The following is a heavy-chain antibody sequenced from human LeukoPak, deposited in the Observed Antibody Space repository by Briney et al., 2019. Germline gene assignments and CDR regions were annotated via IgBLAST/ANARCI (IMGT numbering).Heavy chain of an antibody. J-gene: IGHJ1*01. D-gene: IGHD3-3*01. CDR1: GGSISSSSSY. Sequence: SDTLSLPCTVSGGSISSSSSYWGWLRQPPGKGLEWIATIYYTGSPHYNPSLKTRVTISLDMSRNQFSLRLTSVTAADTAVYYCVKSGHSQYYTPEDFFWGQGTLVTVSS. CDR2: IYYTGSP. CDR3: VKSGHSQYYTPEDFF. V-gene: IGHV4-39*01.